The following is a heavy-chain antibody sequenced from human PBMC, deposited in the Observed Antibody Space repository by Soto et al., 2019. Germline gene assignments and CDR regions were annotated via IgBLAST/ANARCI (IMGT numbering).Heavy chain of an antibody. CDR2: IYYSGST. D-gene: IGHD3-9*01. CDR3: ASLRGGDILTGYYRYNGFDP. V-gene: IGHV4-31*03. CDR1: GGSISSGGYY. Sequence: SETLSLTCTVSGGSISSGGYYWSWIRQHPGKGLEWIGYIYYSGSTYYNPSLKSRVTISVDTSKNQFSLKLSSVTAADTAVYYCASLRGGDILTGYYRYNGFDPWGQGTLVTVSS. J-gene: IGHJ5*02.